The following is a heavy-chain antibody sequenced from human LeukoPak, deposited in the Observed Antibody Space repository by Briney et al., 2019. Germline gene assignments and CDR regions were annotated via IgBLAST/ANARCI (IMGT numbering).Heavy chain of an antibody. Sequence: PGRSLRLSCAASAFTFSSYAMHWVRQAPGKGLEWVAVISYDGDNKYSADSVKGRFTISRDNSKNTLYLQMNSLRAEDTAVYYCARDLKPYYYHYGMDVWGQGTTVTVSS. CDR1: AFTFSSYA. V-gene: IGHV3-30-3*01. J-gene: IGHJ6*02. CDR3: ARDLKPYYYHYGMDV. CDR2: ISYDGDNK.